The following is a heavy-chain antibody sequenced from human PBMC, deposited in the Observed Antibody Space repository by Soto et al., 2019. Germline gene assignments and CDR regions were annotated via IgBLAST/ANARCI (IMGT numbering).Heavy chain of an antibody. D-gene: IGHD3-10*01. V-gene: IGHV1-58*02. CDR3: ALGVAHRGLFDL. CDR2: IVVGSGNT. J-gene: IGHJ3*01. CDR1: GFTFTSSA. Sequence: SVKVSCKASGFTFTSSAMQWVRQARGQRLEWIGWIVVGSGNTNYAQKFQERVSITRDMSTRTAYMELSSLRSEDTAVYYCALGVAHRGLFDLWAQGTMVPVS.